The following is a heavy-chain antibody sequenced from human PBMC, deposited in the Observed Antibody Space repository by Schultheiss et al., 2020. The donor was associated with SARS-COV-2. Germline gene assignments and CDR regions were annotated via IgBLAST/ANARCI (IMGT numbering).Heavy chain of an antibody. J-gene: IGHJ5*02. CDR3: ARNTGSDWFDP. CDR1: GGSISSGGYY. Sequence: SETLSLTCTVSGGSISSGGYYWSWIRQTAGKGLEWIGRIYDSDSTNYNPSLKSRVTMSVDMSKNQFSLKLSSVTAADTAVYYCARNTGSDWFDPWGQGTPVTVVS. V-gene: IGHV4-61*02. CDR2: IYDSDST. D-gene: IGHD5-18*01.